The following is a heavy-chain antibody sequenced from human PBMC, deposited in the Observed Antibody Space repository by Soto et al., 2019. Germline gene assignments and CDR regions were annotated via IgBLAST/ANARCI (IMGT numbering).Heavy chain of an antibody. J-gene: IGHJ4*02. CDR1: GFTFSSYG. D-gene: IGHD4-17*01. V-gene: IGHV3-30*18. CDR2: ISYDGSNK. Sequence: QVQLVESGGGVVQPGRSLRLSCAASGFTFSSYGMHWVRQAPGKGLEWVAGISYDGSNKYYADSVKGRFTISRDNSKTTLYLHMNSVRAADTAVSYCAKDFEEWSTTVTSMGYWGQGTLVTVS. CDR3: AKDFEEWSTTVTSMGY.